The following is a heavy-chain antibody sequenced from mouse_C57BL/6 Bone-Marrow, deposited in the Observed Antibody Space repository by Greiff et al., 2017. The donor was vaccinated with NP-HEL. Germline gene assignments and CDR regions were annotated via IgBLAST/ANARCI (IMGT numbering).Heavy chain of an antibody. Sequence: VKLMESDAELVKPGASVKISCKVSGYTFTDHTIHWMKQRPEQGLEWIGYIYPRDGSTKYNEKFKGKATLTADKSSSTAYMQLNSLTSEDSAVYFCARDDGYQRSFDYWGQGTTLTVSS. J-gene: IGHJ2*01. CDR3: ARDDGYQRSFDY. V-gene: IGHV1-78*01. CDR1: GYTFTDHT. D-gene: IGHD2-3*01. CDR2: IYPRDGST.